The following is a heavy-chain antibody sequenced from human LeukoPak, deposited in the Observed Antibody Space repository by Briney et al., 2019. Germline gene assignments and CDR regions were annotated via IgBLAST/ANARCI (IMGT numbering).Heavy chain of an antibody. CDR1: GGTFTSYG. CDR3: ARAPPITRGPFDP. CDR2: ISAYNGNT. V-gene: IGHV1-18*01. J-gene: IGHJ5*02. Sequence: HAASVKVSCKASGGTFTSYGISWVRQAPGQGLEWMGWISAYNGNTNYAQKLQGRVTMTTDTSTSTAYMELRSLRSDDTAVYYCARAPPITRGPFDPWGQGTLVTVSS. D-gene: IGHD3-10*01.